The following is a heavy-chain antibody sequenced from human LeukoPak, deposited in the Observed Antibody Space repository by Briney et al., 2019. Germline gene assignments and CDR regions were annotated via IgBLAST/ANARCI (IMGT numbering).Heavy chain of an antibody. D-gene: IGHD6-13*01. CDR1: GFTFSSYG. CDR3: AKDRYGGGIAAAPPDY. J-gene: IGHJ4*02. V-gene: IGHV3-30*02. Sequence: GGSLRLSCAASGFTFSSYGMHWVRQAPGKGLEWVAVIRYDGSNKYYADSVKGRFTISRDNSKNTLYLQMNSLRAEDTAVYYCAKDRYGGGIAAAPPDYWGQGTLVTVSS. CDR2: IRYDGSNK.